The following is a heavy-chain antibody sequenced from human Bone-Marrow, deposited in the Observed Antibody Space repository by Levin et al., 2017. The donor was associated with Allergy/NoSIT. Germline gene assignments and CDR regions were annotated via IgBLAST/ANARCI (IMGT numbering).Heavy chain of an antibody. J-gene: IGHJ6*02. CDR3: ASGGLLWFGELLNYYDDGMDV. CDR1: GGSFSGYY. Sequence: SETLSLTCAVYGGSFSGYYWSWIRQPPGKGLEWIGEINHSGSTNYNPSLKSRVTISVDTSKNQFSLKLSSVTAADTAVYYCASGGLLWFGELLNYYDDGMDVWGQGTTVTVSS. D-gene: IGHD3-10*01. V-gene: IGHV4-34*01. CDR2: INHSGST.